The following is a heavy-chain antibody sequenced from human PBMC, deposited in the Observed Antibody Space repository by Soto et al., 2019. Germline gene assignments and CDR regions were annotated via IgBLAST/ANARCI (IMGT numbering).Heavy chain of an antibody. J-gene: IGHJ4*02. D-gene: IGHD3-22*01. CDR2: ISGSGGST. CDR3: AFPDDSSGFDY. Sequence: PGGSLRLSCAASGFTFSSYAMNWVRQAPAKGLEWVSSISGSGGSTYYTASVKGRFTISRDNPKNTLYLQMNSLRAGDTAVYYCAFPDDSSGFDYWGLGTLVTVSS. CDR1: GFTFSSYA. V-gene: IGHV3-23*01.